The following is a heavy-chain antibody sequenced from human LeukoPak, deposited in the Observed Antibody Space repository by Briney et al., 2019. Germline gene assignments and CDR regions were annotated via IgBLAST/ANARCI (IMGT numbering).Heavy chain of an antibody. V-gene: IGHV3-30*02. D-gene: IGHD1-26*01. CDR3: AKEWELVTYYFYYCMDV. CDR1: GFTFNNYG. Sequence: GGSLRLSCAASGFTFNNYGMHWVRQAPGKGLEWVAFIRYDGSNEYYADSVRGRFTISRDNSKDTLYLQMNSLRAEDTAVYYCAKEWELVTYYFYYCMDVWGKGTTVTVSS. CDR2: IRYDGSNE. J-gene: IGHJ6*03.